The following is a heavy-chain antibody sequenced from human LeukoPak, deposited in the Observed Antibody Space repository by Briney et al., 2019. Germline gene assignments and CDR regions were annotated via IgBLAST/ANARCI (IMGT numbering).Heavy chain of an antibody. J-gene: IGHJ4*02. V-gene: IGHV1-69*13. CDR3: ARWGSSWYGDYFDY. CDR1: GGTFSSYA. D-gene: IGHD6-13*01. Sequence: GASVKVSCKVSGGTFSSYAISWVRQAPGQGLEWMGGIIPIFGTANYAQKFQGRVTITADESTSTAYMELSSLRSEDTAVYYCARWGSSWYGDYFDYWGQGTLVTVSS. CDR2: IIPIFGTA.